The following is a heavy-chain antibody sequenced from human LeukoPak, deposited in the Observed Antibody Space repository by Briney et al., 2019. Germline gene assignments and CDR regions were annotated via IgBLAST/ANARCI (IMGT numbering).Heavy chain of an antibody. V-gene: IGHV3-9*01. CDR2: ISWNSGSK. J-gene: IGHJ6*02. CDR3: AKDTDYYAGLDA. CDR1: GFTFSSCS. Sequence: AGGSLRLSCAASGFTFSSCSMNWVRQGPGKGLEWVSGISWNSGSKGYADSAKGRFTISRDNAKNALYLEMNSLRTEDTALYYCAKDTDYYAGLDAWGQGTTVTVSS. D-gene: IGHD3-9*01.